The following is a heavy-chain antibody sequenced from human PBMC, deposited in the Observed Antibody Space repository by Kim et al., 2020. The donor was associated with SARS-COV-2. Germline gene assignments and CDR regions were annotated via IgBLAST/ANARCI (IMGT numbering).Heavy chain of an antibody. CDR2: ISGSGGST. Sequence: GGSLRLSCAASGFTFSSYAMSWVRQAPGKGLEWVSAISGSGGSTYYADSVKGRFTISRDNSKNTLYLQMNSLRAEDTAVYYCAKDGMVNLHEIVVVPAAMGDDFDYWGQGTLVTVSS. J-gene: IGHJ4*02. CDR1: GFTFSSYA. V-gene: IGHV3-23*01. D-gene: IGHD2-2*01. CDR3: AKDGMVNLHEIVVVPAAMGDDFDY.